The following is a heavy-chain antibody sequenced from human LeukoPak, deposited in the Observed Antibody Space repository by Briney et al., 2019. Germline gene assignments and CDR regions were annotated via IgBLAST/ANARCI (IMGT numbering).Heavy chain of an antibody. CDR2: INSDGSST. CDR3: ARRVAAAGFDY. Sequence: PGGSLRLSCAAPGFTFSSYWMHWVRQAPGKGLVWVSRINSDGSSTNYADSVKGRFTISRDNAKNTLYLQMNSLRAEDTAVYYCARRVAAAGFDYWGQGTLVTVSS. V-gene: IGHV3-74*01. CDR1: GFTFSSYW. J-gene: IGHJ4*02. D-gene: IGHD6-13*01.